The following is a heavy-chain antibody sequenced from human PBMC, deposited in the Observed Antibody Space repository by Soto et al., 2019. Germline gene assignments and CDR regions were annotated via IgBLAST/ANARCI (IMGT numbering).Heavy chain of an antibody. Sequence: QVQLVQSGAEVQKPGASVKVSCKASGYTFTSYAMHWVRQAPGQRLEWMGWINAGNGNTKYSQKFQGRVTITRDTSASTADMELSSLRSEDTAVYYCARDRTIPRIAAAGTLYYWGQGTLVTVSS. V-gene: IGHV1-3*01. CDR2: INAGNGNT. J-gene: IGHJ4*02. CDR1: GYTFTSYA. D-gene: IGHD6-13*01. CDR3: ARDRTIPRIAAAGTLYY.